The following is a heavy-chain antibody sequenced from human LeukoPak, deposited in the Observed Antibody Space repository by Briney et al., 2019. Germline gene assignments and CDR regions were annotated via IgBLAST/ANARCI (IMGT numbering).Heavy chain of an antibody. CDR3: ARDSYYYDSSGYYDY. J-gene: IGHJ4*02. CDR2: ISSSSYI. Sequence: GGSLRLSCAASGFTFSSYSMNWVRQAPGKGLEWVSSISSSSYIYYADSVKGRFTISRDNAKNSLYLQMNSLRAEDTAVYYCARDSYYYDSSGYYDYWGQGTLVTVSS. CDR1: GFTFSSYS. D-gene: IGHD3-22*01. V-gene: IGHV3-21*01.